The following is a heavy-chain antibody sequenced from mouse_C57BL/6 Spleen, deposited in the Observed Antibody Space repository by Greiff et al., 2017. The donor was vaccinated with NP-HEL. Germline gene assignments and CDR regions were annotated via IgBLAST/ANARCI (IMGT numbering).Heavy chain of an antibody. D-gene: IGHD1-1*01. CDR1: GYTFTDYY. J-gene: IGHJ4*01. Sequence: EVQLQQSGPELVKPGASVKISCKASGYTFTDYYMNWVKQSHGKSLEWIGDINPNNGGTSYNQKFKGKATLTVDKSSSTAYMELRSLTSEDSAVYYWASTTVVARRVYYAMDYWGQGTSVTVSS. CDR3: ASTTVVARRVYYAMDY. CDR2: INPNNGGT. V-gene: IGHV1-26*01.